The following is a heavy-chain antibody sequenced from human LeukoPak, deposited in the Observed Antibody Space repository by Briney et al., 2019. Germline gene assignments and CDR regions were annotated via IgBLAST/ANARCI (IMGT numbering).Heavy chain of an antibody. Sequence: GESLKISCKGSGYNFASYWIGWVRQMPGKGLEWMGIIYPGDSDTRYSPSFQGQVTISADKSISTAYLQWSSPKASDTAMYYCARVENLGYCSGGSCYTQWGQGTLVTVSS. D-gene: IGHD2-15*01. J-gene: IGHJ4*02. CDR3: ARVENLGYCSGGSCYTQ. V-gene: IGHV5-51*01. CDR1: GYNFASYW. CDR2: IYPGDSDT.